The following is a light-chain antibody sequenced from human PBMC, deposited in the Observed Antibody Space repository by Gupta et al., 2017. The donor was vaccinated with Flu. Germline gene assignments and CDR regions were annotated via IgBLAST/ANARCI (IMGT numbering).Light chain of an antibody. CDR1: QSVSSY. CDR2: DAS. J-gene: IGKJ4*01. CDR3: QQRSN. Sequence: SLTPGERATLTCRASQSVSSYLAWYQQKPDQAPRLLIYDASNRATGIPARFSGSGSGTDFTLTISSLEPEDFAVYYCQQRSNFGGGTKVEIK. V-gene: IGKV3-11*01.